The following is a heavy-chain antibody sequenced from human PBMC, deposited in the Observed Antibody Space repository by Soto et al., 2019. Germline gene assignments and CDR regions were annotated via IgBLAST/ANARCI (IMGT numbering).Heavy chain of an antibody. CDR1: GGSMSRCNYN. CDR3: ARNAYQLPNFSYYYGMDV. V-gene: IGHV4-39*01. D-gene: IGHD2-2*01. CDR2: IFYKGNT. Sequence: PSETLALTCIVSGGSMSRCNYNWGWIRQTPGKGLEWIGSIFYKGNTYYNPSLQSRVFISADTSKNQFSLDLTSVTAADTAVYFCARNAYQLPNFSYYYGMDVWGQGTTVT. J-gene: IGHJ6*02.